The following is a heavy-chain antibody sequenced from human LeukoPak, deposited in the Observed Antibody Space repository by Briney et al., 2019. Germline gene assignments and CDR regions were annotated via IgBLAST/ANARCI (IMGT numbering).Heavy chain of an antibody. V-gene: IGHV3-21*01. Sequence: GGSLRLSCAASGFTFSSYSMTWVRQAPGKGLEWVSFISRSSSYTYYADSVKGRFTISRDNAKNSLYLQMNSLRAEDTAVYYCARVSVAYYDSSGFSDYWGQGTLVTVSS. CDR1: GFTFSSYS. CDR3: ARVSVAYYDSSGFSDY. J-gene: IGHJ4*02. CDR2: ISRSSSYT. D-gene: IGHD3-22*01.